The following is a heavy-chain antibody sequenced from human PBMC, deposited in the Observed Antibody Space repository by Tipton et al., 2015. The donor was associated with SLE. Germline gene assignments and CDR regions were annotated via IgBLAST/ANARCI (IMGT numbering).Heavy chain of an antibody. CDR2: IYHSGST. Sequence: TLSLTCTVSGGSVSSGSYYWSWIRQPAGKGLEWIGYIYHSGSTYYNPSLKSRVTISVDRSKNQFSLKLSSVTAADTAVYYCARKSHDSSGYYDYWGQGTLVTVSS. J-gene: IGHJ4*02. V-gene: IGHV4-61*10. CDR3: ARKSHDSSGYYDY. D-gene: IGHD3-22*01. CDR1: GGSVSSGSYY.